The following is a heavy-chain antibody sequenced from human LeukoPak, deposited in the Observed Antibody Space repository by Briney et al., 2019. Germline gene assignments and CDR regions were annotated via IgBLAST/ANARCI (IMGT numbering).Heavy chain of an antibody. J-gene: IGHJ2*01. V-gene: IGHV4-34*01. CDR1: GGSFSGYY. Sequence: PSETLSLTCAVYGGSFSGYYWSWIRQPPGKGLEWIGEINHSGSTNYNPSLKSRVTISVDTSKNQFSLKLSSVTAADTAVYYCARHYCSSTSCYRSRPNWYFDHWGRGTLVTVPS. CDR2: INHSGST. CDR3: ARHYCSSTSCYRSRPNWYFDH. D-gene: IGHD2-2*01.